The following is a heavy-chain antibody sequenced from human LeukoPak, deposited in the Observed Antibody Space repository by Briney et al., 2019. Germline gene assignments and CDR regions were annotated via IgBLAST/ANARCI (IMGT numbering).Heavy chain of an antibody. Sequence: SQTLSLTCAVSGGSISSGGYSWSWIRQPPGKGLEWIGYIYHSGSTYYNPSLKSRVTISVDRSKNQFSLKLSSVTAADTAVYYCARDLEYSSSSYYFDYWGQGTLVTVSS. D-gene: IGHD6-6*01. J-gene: IGHJ4*02. CDR1: GGSISSGGYS. CDR3: ARDLEYSSSSYYFDY. CDR2: IYHSGST. V-gene: IGHV4-30-2*01.